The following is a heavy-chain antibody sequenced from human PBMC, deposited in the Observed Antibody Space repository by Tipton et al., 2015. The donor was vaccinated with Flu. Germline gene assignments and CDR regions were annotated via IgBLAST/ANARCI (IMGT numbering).Heavy chain of an antibody. Sequence: TLSLTCTASGDSISPSYWTWIRQPPGKGLEWIGHIYYRGSTNYNPSLKSRVTISEDTPKNQFSLKLSSMTAADTAVYYCARDRGDGYNDDAFDIWGQGTMVTVSS. D-gene: IGHD5-24*01. CDR3: ARDRGDGYNDDAFDI. V-gene: IGHV4-59*01. CDR1: GDSISPSY. J-gene: IGHJ3*02. CDR2: IYYRGST.